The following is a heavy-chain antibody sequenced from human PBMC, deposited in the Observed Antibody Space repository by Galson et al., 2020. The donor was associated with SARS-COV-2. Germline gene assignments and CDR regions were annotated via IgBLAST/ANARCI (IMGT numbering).Heavy chain of an antibody. Sequence: SLKISCAASGFTFDDYAMHWVRQAPGKGLEWVSGISWNSGSIGYADSVKGRFTISRDNAKNSLYLQMNSLRAEDTALYYCATASGDAFDIWGQGTMVTVSS. J-gene: IGHJ3*02. CDR3: ATASGDAFDI. CDR1: GFTFDDYA. D-gene: IGHD6-25*01. V-gene: IGHV3-9*01. CDR2: ISWNSGSI.